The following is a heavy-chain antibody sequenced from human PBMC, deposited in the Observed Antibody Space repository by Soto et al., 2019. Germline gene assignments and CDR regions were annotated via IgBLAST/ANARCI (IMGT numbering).Heavy chain of an antibody. CDR3: ARDRIQVLEWLLGGWFDP. J-gene: IGHJ5*02. CDR1: GFTFSSYS. D-gene: IGHD3-3*01. CDR2: ISSSSSYI. V-gene: IGHV3-21*01. Sequence: PXGSLRLSCAASGFTFSSYSMNWVRHSPGKGLEWVSSISSSSSYIYYADSVKGRFTISRDNAKNSLYLQMNSLRAEDTAVYYCARDRIQVLEWLLGGWFDPWGQGTLVTVSS.